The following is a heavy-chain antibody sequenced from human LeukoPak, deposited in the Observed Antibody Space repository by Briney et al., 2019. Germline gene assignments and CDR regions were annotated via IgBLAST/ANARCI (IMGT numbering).Heavy chain of an antibody. CDR2: ITSDGSNK. Sequence: PGGSLRLSCAAPGSTFSNNGMQWVRQAPGKGLEWVAFITSDGSNKDYANSVKGRFSIFRDNSKNTLYLQMNRLKTEDTAVYYCAKEPQGDWGQGTLVTVSS. V-gene: IGHV3-30*02. J-gene: IGHJ4*02. CDR3: AKEPQGD. CDR1: GSTFSNNG.